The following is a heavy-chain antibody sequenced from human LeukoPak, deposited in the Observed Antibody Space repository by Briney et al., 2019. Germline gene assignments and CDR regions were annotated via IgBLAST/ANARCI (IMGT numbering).Heavy chain of an antibody. V-gene: IGHV4-59*08. CDR2: IYYSGST. CDR1: GGSISSYY. Sequence: SETLSLTCTVSGGSISSYYWSWIRQPPGKGLEWIGYIYYSGSTNYNPSLKSRVTISVDTSKNQFSLKLSSVTAADTAVYYCARTGAYYGENDYWGQGTLVTVSS. CDR3: ARTGAYYGENDY. J-gene: IGHJ4*02. D-gene: IGHD4-17*01.